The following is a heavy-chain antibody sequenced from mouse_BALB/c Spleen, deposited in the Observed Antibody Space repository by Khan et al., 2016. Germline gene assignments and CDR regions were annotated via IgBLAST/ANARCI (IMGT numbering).Heavy chain of an antibody. CDR1: GYTFTDYE. D-gene: IGHD2-4*01. CDR3: AKGLRRGYYLDS. CDR2: IHPGGGGS. Sequence: QVQLQQSGAELVRPGASVKLSCKALGYTFTDYEMHWVKQTPVHGLEWIGAIHPGGGGSAYNQKFKVRATLTADKSSSTAYMELSSLTSEDSAVYYCAKGLRRGYYLDSWGQGTTLTVSS. V-gene: IGHV1-15*01. J-gene: IGHJ2*01.